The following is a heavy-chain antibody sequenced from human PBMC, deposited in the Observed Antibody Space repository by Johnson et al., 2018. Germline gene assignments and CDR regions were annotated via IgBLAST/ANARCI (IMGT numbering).Heavy chain of an antibody. Sequence: VQLVQSGGGLVQPGGSLRLSCAASGFTFSSYWMSWVRQAPGEGLEWVANINLDGSADYYVDSVRGRFTMSRDNAKNFLYLQMNSLRGEETARYYCARERYCTSYIGGRRTMVTFSS. CDR2: INLDGSAD. J-gene: IGHJ3*02. CDR1: GFTFSSYW. V-gene: IGHV3-7*01. CDR3: ARERYCTSYI. D-gene: IGHD2-8*01.